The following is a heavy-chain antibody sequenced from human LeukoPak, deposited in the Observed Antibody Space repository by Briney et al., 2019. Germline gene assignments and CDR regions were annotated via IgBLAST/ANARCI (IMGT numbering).Heavy chain of an antibody. V-gene: IGHV6-1*01. CDR3: ARSHYYGMDV. CDR2: TLYRSKWYN. CDR1: GDSVSSNRAS. J-gene: IGHJ6*02. Sequence: PSQTLSLTCAISGDSVSSNRASWNWTRQSPSRGLEWLGKTLYRSKWYNDYAVSVKSRITINPDTSKNQFSLQLNSVTPEDTAVYYCARSHYYGMDVWGQGTTVTVAS.